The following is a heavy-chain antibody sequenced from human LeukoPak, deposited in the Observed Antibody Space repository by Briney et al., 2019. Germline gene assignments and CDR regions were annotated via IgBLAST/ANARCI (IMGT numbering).Heavy chain of an antibody. D-gene: IGHD2/OR15-2a*01. J-gene: IGHJ4*02. CDR3: ARNFDS. CDR1: GFTFTSYT. V-gene: IGHV3-48*01. Sequence: GGSLRLSCAASGFTFTSYTMNWVRHAPGKGLEWVSYITSSSSTIYYADSVKGRFTMSRDNAENSLYLQMNSLRAEDTAVYYCARNFDSWGQGTLGTVSS. CDR2: ITSSSSTI.